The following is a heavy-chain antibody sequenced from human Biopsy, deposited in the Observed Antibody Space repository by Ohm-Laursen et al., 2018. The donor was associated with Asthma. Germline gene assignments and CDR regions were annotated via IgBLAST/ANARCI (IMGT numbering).Heavy chain of an antibody. V-gene: IGHV3-53*01. CDR3: ARGDSSNWSHYYFDY. CDR1: GFAVSRDH. CDR2: IYSGGTS. Sequence: GSLRLSCTASGFAVSRDHMFWVRQAPGKGLEWVSVIYSGGTSHPADSVRGRFTISRDFSKDTLQLQMHSLGVEDTAVCYCARGDSSNWSHYYFDYWGQGTLVTVSS. D-gene: IGHD3-22*01. J-gene: IGHJ4*02.